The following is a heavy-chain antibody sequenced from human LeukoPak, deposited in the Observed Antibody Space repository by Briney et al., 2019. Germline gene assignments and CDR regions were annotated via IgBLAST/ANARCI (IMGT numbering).Heavy chain of an antibody. CDR3: ARVNYGSATKEDY. J-gene: IGHJ4*02. CDR2: INHSGST. D-gene: IGHD3-10*01. V-gene: IGHV4-34*01. Sequence: PSETLSFTCAVYGGSFSGYYWSWIRQPPGKGLEWIGEINHSGSTNYNPSLKSRVTISVDTSKNQFSLKLSSVTAADTAVYYCARVNYGSATKEDYWGQGTLVTVSS. CDR1: GGSFSGYY.